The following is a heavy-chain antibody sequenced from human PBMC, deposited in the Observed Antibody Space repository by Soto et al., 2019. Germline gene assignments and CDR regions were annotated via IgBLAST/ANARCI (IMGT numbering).Heavy chain of an antibody. CDR1: GYTFTSYY. CDR3: ARQLAYCGGDCFTEPVDY. V-gene: IGHV1-2*02. D-gene: IGHD2-21*02. Sequence: QAQLVQSGAEVKKPGASVKVSCEASGYTFTSYYMHWVRQAPGQGLEWMGWINPNSGDTKYEQKFRGGVTMTRDTSITTAYMEVEMLTSDDTAVYYCARQLAYCGGDCFTEPVDYWGQGTLVTGSS. CDR2: INPNSGDT. J-gene: IGHJ4*02.